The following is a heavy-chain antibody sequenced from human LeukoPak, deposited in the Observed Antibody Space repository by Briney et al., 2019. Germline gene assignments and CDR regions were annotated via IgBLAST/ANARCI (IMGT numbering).Heavy chain of an antibody. J-gene: IGHJ4*02. Sequence: GGSLRLSCAASGFTFSGSAMSWVRQAPGRGLEWVSTISGSGGATYYADSVKGRFTISRDNSKNTLYLQMNSLRAEDTAVYYCARGGITYYYDSSGQGYFDYWGQGTLVTVSS. V-gene: IGHV3-23*01. CDR3: ARGGITYYYDSSGQGYFDY. CDR2: ISGSGGAT. CDR1: GFTFSGSA. D-gene: IGHD3-22*01.